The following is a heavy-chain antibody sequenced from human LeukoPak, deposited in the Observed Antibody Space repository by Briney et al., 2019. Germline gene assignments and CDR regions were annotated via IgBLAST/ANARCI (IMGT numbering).Heavy chain of an antibody. J-gene: IGHJ4*02. CDR3: ARDSYYYGSGSIDY. CDR2: ISSSSSTI. CDR1: GFTFSSYS. D-gene: IGHD3-10*01. V-gene: IGHV3-48*01. Sequence: GGSLRLSCAASGFTFSSYSMNWVRQAPGKGLEWVSYISSSSSTIYYADSVKGRFTISRDNAKNSLYLQMNSLRAEDTAVYYCARDSYYYGSGSIDYWGQGTLVTVPS.